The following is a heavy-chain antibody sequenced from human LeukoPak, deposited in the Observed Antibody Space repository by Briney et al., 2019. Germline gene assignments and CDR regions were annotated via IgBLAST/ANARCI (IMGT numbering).Heavy chain of an antibody. CDR1: GFTFSSYA. CDR2: ISYDGSNK. CDR3: ARDVGFDWLLYY. D-gene: IGHD3-9*01. Sequence: PGRSLRLSCAASGFTFSSYAMHWVRQAPGKGLEWVAVISYDGSNKYYADSVKGRFTISRDNSKNTLYLQMNSLRAEDTAVYYCARDVGFDWLLYYWGQGTLVTVSS. J-gene: IGHJ4*02. V-gene: IGHV3-30*04.